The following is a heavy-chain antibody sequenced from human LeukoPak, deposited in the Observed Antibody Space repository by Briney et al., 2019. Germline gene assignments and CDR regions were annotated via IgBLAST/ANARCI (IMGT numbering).Heavy chain of an antibody. D-gene: IGHD3-10*01. Sequence: SVKVSCKASGGTFSSYAISWVRQAPGQGLEWMGGIIPIFGTANYAQKFQGRVTITADESTSTAYMELSSLRSEDTAVCYCARGPYGMYYYYYMDVWGKGTTVTVSS. J-gene: IGHJ6*03. V-gene: IGHV1-69*01. CDR2: IIPIFGTA. CDR3: ARGPYGMYYYYYMDV. CDR1: GGTFSSYA.